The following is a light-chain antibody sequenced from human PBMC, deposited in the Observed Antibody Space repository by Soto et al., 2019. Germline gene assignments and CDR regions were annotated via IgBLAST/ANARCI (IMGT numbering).Light chain of an antibody. Sequence: EIVLTQSPATLSLSPGERVTLSCRASQSVGSSLAWYQQKPGQAPRLLIYGASTRATGTPARFSGSGSGTEFTLTISSLQSEDFAVYYCQQYIRWPLTFGGGTKVDIK. J-gene: IGKJ4*01. CDR1: QSVGSS. CDR3: QQYIRWPLT. CDR2: GAS. V-gene: IGKV3-15*01.